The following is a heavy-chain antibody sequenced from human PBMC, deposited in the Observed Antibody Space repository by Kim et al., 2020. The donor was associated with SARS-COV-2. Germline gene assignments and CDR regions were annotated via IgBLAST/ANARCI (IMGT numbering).Heavy chain of an antibody. CDR3: ARQKGARGHSGYGV. D-gene: IGHD5-12*01. Sequence: YSPSFQGHVTISADKSIRTAYLQWSSLKASDTAMYYCARQKGARGHSGYGVWGQGTLVTVSS. J-gene: IGHJ4*02. V-gene: IGHV5-51*01.